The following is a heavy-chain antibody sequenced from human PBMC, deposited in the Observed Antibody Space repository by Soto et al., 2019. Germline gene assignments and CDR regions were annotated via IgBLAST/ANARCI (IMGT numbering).Heavy chain of an antibody. V-gene: IGHV4-59*01. J-gene: IGHJ4*02. CDR3: ARGVIGYSGYYFFDY. D-gene: IGHD5-12*01. CDR2: IYYSGST. CDR1: GGSISSYY. Sequence: SETLSLTCTVSGGSISSYYWSWIRQPPGKGLEWIGYIYYSGSTNYNPSLKSRVTISVDTSKNQFSLKLSSVTAADTAVYYCARGVIGYSGYYFFDYWGQGTLVTVSS.